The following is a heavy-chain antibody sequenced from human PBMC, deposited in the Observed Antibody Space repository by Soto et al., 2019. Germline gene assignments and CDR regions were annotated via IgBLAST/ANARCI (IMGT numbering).Heavy chain of an antibody. CDR1: GFTFSSYA. V-gene: IGHV3-23*01. CDR3: AKDSSGWSEYFQQ. J-gene: IGHJ1*01. Sequence: GGSLRLSCAASGFTFSSYAMSWVRQAPGKGLEWVSAISGSGGSTYYADSVKGRFTISRDNSKNTLYLQMNSLRVEDTAVYYCAKDSSGWSEYFQQWGQGTLVTVSS. D-gene: IGHD6-19*01. CDR2: ISGSGGST.